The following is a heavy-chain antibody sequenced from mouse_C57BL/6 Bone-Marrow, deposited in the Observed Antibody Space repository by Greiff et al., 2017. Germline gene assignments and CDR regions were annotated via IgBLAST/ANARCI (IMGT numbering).Heavy chain of an antibody. V-gene: IGHV1-55*01. Sequence: QVQLQQPGAELVKPGASVKMSCKASGYTFTSSWITWVKQRPGQGLEWIGDIYPGSGSTNYNEKFKSKATLTVDTSSSTAYMQLSSLTSEDSAVYDCARWGYGSRPLYAMDYWGQGTSVTVSS. D-gene: IGHD1-1*01. CDR1: GYTFTSSW. CDR2: IYPGSGST. J-gene: IGHJ4*01. CDR3: ARWGYGSRPLYAMDY.